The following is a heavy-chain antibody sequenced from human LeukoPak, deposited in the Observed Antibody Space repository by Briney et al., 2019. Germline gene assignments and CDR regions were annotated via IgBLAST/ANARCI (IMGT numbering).Heavy chain of an antibody. J-gene: IGHJ5*02. Sequence: GSLRLSCAASGFTFSSYAMSWVRQAPGKGLEWVSAISGSGGSTYYADSVKGRFTISRDNSKNTLYLQMNSLRAEDTAVYYCARDRDRYCTNGVCYSDWFDPWGQGTLVTVSS. CDR3: ARDRDRYCTNGVCYSDWFDP. CDR1: GFTFSSYA. CDR2: ISGSGGST. V-gene: IGHV3-23*01. D-gene: IGHD2-8*01.